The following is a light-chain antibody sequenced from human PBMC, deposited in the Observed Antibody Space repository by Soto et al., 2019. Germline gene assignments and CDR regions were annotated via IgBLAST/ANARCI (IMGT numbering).Light chain of an antibody. CDR3: QQYSTPWT. J-gene: IGKJ1*01. V-gene: IGKV4-1*01. Sequence: DIVMTQSPDSLAVSLGERATINCKSSQSVLYSSNNKNYLTWYQQKPGQPPKLLIYWASTRESGVPDRFSGSGSGTDFTLTISSLQAEDVAVYYFQQYSTPWTFGQGTKVEIK. CDR2: WAS. CDR1: QSVLYSSNNKNY.